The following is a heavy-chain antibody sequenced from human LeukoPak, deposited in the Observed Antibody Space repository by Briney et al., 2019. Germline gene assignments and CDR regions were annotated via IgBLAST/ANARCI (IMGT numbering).Heavy chain of an antibody. D-gene: IGHD3-9*01. CDR3: AREVRYFDWLLYDY. CDR1: GGSISSSSYY. V-gene: IGHV4-61*01. Sequence: SETLSLTCTVSGGSISSSSYYWSWIRQPPGKGLEWIGYIYYSGSTNYNPSLKSRVTISVDTSKNQFSLKLSSVTAADTAVYYCAREVRYFDWLLYDYWGQGTLVTVSS. CDR2: IYYSGST. J-gene: IGHJ4*02.